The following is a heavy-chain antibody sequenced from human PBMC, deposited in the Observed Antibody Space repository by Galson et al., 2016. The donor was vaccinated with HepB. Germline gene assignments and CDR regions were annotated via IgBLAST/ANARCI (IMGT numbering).Heavy chain of an antibody. CDR3: ATYEEGSGRDWFDP. CDR2: LNAYNGNT. CDR1: GHTFISNS. D-gene: IGHD3-10*01. J-gene: IGHJ5*02. V-gene: IGHV1-18*04. Sequence: SVKVSCKASGHTFISNSVTWVRQAPGQGLEWMGWLNAYNGNTHYAQNLQGRVTMTTETSTTTAYMELRSLRPDDTAVCYCATYEEGSGRDWFDPWGQGTPVTVSS.